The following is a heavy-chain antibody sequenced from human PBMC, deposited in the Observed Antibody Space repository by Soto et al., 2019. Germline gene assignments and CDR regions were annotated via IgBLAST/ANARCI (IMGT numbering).Heavy chain of an antibody. Sequence: GGSLRLSCAASGFTLSSYAMSWVRQAPGKGLEWVSTFSGTGGYTYYADSVKGRLTISRDDSKNTLFLHMNSLRAADTAVYYCARGQRALFTYGPFDPWGQGTLVTVSS. J-gene: IGHJ5*02. CDR3: ARGQRALFTYGPFDP. D-gene: IGHD4-17*01. CDR2: FSGTGGYT. CDR1: GFTLSSYA. V-gene: IGHV3-23*01.